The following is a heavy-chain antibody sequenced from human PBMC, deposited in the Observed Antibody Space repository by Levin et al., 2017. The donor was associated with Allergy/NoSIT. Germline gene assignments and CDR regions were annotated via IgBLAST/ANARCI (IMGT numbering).Heavy chain of an antibody. V-gene: IGHV3-21*01. CDR3: ARDRSAYCGGDCYPEAFDI. Sequence: LSLTCAASGFTFSSSSMNWVRQAPGKGLEWVSSISSSSSYIYYADSVKGRFTISRDNAKNSLYLQMNSLRAEDTAVYYCARDRSAYCGGDCYPEAFDIWGQGTMVTVSS. D-gene: IGHD2-21*02. CDR1: GFTFSSSS. J-gene: IGHJ3*02. CDR2: ISSSSSYI.